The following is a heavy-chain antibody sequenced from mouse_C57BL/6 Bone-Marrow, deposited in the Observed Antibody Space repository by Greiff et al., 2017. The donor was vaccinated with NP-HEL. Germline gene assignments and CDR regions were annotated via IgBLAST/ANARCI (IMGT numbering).Heavy chain of an antibody. Sequence: VKLVESGPGLVAPSQSLSIPCTVSGFSFTSYGVDWVRQPTGKGLEWLGVIWGGGSTNYNSALMSRLSISKENSKSQVVLKMNSLQTDDTAMYYCAKHASSYGYAMDYWGQGTSVTVSS. CDR1: GFSFTSYG. D-gene: IGHD1-1*01. CDR3: AKHASSYGYAMDY. J-gene: IGHJ4*01. V-gene: IGHV2-9*01. CDR2: IWGGGST.